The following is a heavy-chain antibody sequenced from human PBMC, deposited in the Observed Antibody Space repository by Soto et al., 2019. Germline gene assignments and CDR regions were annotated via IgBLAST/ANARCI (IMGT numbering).Heavy chain of an antibody. V-gene: IGHV1-69*12. Sequence: QVQLVQSGAEVKKPGSSVKVSCKASGGTFSSYAISWVRQAPGQGLEWMGGIIPIFATADYAQKFQGRDTITADESTSTAYMELRSLRSEDTAVYYWARSITGTVSYYYGMDVWGQGTTVTGSS. J-gene: IGHJ6*02. CDR3: ARSITGTVSYYYGMDV. CDR1: GGTFSSYA. CDR2: IIPIFATA. D-gene: IGHD1-20*01.